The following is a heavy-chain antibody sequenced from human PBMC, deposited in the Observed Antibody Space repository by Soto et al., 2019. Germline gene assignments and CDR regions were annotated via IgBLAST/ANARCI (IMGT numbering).Heavy chain of an antibody. Sequence: SETLSLTCTVSGGSISSYYWSWIRQPPGKGLEWIGYIYYSGSTNYNPSLKSRVTISVDTSKNQFSLKLGSVTAADTAVYYCARAARDGSGSYYNDYWGQGTLVTVSS. CDR1: GGSISSYY. J-gene: IGHJ4*02. V-gene: IGHV4-59*01. D-gene: IGHD3-10*01. CDR2: IYYSGST. CDR3: ARAARDGSGSYYNDY.